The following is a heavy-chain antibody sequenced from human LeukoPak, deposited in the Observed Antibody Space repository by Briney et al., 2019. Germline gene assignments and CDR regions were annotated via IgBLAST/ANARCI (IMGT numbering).Heavy chain of an antibody. D-gene: IGHD6-19*01. CDR1: GYSFISYW. CDR2: MYPDNSEI. V-gene: IGHV5-51*01. CDR3: ARRGFKSAWYFFDY. Sequence: GESLKISCKGSGYSFISYWIAWVRQMPGKGLEWMAIMYPDNSEIRYSPSLEGQVTISVDKSISTAYLQWSSLRASDTAIYYCARRGFKSAWYFFDYWGQGTRVTVSS. J-gene: IGHJ4*02.